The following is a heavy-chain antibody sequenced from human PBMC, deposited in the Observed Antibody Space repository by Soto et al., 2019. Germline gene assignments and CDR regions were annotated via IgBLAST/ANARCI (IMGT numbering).Heavy chain of an antibody. CDR2: ITGSGDST. Sequence: PGGSLRLSCAVSGFTFSSHAMSWVRQAPGKGLECVSSITGSGDSTYYADSVKGRFTISRDNSKNTLYLQMNSLRAEDTAVYYCAKYYSNQDRYFDYWGQGTLVTVSS. J-gene: IGHJ4*02. D-gene: IGHD4-4*01. CDR3: AKYYSNQDRYFDY. V-gene: IGHV3-23*01. CDR1: GFTFSSHA.